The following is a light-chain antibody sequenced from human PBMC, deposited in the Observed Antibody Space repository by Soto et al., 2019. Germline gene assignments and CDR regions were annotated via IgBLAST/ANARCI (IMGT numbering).Light chain of an antibody. CDR2: AAS. Sequence: DIQMTQSPSSLSASVGDRVTITCRASQSISSYLNWYQQKPVKAPKLLIYAASSLQSGVPSRFSGSGSGTDFTLTISSLQPEDFATYYCQQSYSTPLFTFGPGTKVDI. CDR3: QQSYSTPLFT. J-gene: IGKJ3*01. CDR1: QSISSY. V-gene: IGKV1-39*01.